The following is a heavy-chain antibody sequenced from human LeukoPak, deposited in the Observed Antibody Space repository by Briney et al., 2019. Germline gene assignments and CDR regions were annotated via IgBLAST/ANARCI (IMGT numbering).Heavy chain of an antibody. D-gene: IGHD3-3*01. Sequence: SETLSLTCAVYGGSFSGYYWSWIRQPPGKGLEWIGEINHSGSTNYNPSLKSRVTISVDTSKNQFSLKLSSVTAADTAVYYCAGGLSDFWSGFPYYFDYWGQGTLVTVSS. CDR1: GGSFSGYY. J-gene: IGHJ4*02. CDR3: AGGLSDFWSGFPYYFDY. V-gene: IGHV4-34*01. CDR2: INHSGST.